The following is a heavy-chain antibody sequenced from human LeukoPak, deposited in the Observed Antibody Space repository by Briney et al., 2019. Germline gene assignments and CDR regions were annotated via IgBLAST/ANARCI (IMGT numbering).Heavy chain of an antibody. CDR3: TKQETSYCGGDCIAGVFDI. Sequence: GGSLRLSCAASGFTFSSYEMNWVRQAPGKGLEWVSYISSSGSTIYYADSVKGRFTISRDNAKNSLYLQMNSLRAEDTAVYFCTKQETSYCGGDCIAGVFDIWGQGTMVTVSS. CDR1: GFTFSSYE. CDR2: ISSSGSTI. D-gene: IGHD2-21*02. J-gene: IGHJ3*02. V-gene: IGHV3-48*03.